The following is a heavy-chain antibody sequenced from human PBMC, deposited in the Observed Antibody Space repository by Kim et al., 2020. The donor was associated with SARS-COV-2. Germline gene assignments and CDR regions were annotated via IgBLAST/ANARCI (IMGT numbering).Heavy chain of an antibody. D-gene: IGHD3-10*01. CDR3: ARVRQGLWFGEGGAFDI. J-gene: IGHJ3*02. CDR2: INAGNGNT. V-gene: IGHV1-3*01. Sequence: ASVKVSCKASGYTFTSYAMHWVRQAPGQRLEWMGWINAGNGNTKYSQKFQGRVTITRDTSASTAYMELSSLRSEDTAVYYCARVRQGLWFGEGGAFDIWGQETMVTVSS. CDR1: GYTFTSYA.